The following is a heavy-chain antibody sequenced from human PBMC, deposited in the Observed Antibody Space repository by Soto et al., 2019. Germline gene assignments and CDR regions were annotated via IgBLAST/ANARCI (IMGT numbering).Heavy chain of an antibody. CDR3: ARDLGWPAARFDP. CDR2: IWYDGSEK. CDR1: GFTFRNHS. J-gene: IGHJ5*02. V-gene: IGHV3-33*01. Sequence: QVQLVESGGGEVQPGRSLRLSCAASGFTFRNHSMHWVHLAPGKGLEWVAVIWYDGSEKYYADSVKGRFTISRDNSKNTLYLQMSSLRGEDTAVYYCARDLGWPAARFDPWGQGTLVTVSS. D-gene: IGHD2-2*01.